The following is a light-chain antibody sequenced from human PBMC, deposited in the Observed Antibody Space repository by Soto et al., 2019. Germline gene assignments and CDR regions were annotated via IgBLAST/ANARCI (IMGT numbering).Light chain of an antibody. Sequence: EIVLTQSPATLSLSPGDRATLSCRASQRVSSYLAWYQQKPGQAPRIVIYDASNRATGIPARFSGSGSGTDFTLTISSLEPEHFAVYYCQQRSNWPPLTFGGGTKVEIK. V-gene: IGKV3-11*01. J-gene: IGKJ4*01. CDR1: QRVSSY. CDR3: QQRSNWPPLT. CDR2: DAS.